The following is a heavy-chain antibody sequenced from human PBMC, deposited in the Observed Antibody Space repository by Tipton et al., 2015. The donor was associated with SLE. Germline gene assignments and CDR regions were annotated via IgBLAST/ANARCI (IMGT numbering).Heavy chain of an antibody. J-gene: IGHJ4*02. Sequence: QSGAEVKKPGSSVKVSCKASGGTFSSYAISWVRQAPGQGLEWMGRIIPIFGTANYAQKFQGRVTMTRDTSISTAYMELSRLRSDDTAVYYCARDAHTADLAGQVGYWGQGTLVTVSS. CDR2: IIPIFGTA. D-gene: IGHD2-2*02. CDR3: ARDAHTADLAGQVGY. V-gene: IGHV1-69*05. CDR1: GGTFSSYA.